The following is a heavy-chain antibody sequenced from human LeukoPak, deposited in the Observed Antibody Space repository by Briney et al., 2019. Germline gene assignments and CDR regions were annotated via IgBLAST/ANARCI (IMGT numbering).Heavy chain of an antibody. CDR3: ARHGGYSGNPMPFDS. V-gene: IGHV4-59*08. Sequence: SETLSLTCTGSGGSISSYYWSWLRQPPGKGLEWIAYIYYSATTNSNPSLKSRASISLDTSKNQFSLKLSSVTAADTAVYYCARHGGYSGNPMPFDSWGQGTLVTVSS. D-gene: IGHD4-23*01. CDR2: IYYSATT. CDR1: GGSISSYY. J-gene: IGHJ4*02.